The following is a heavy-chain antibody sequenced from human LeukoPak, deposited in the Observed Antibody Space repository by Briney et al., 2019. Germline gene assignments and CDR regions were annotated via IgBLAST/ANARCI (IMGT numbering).Heavy chain of an antibody. CDR3: ARVPRIAAAGSPIDY. J-gene: IGHJ4*02. Sequence: SETLSLTCAVYGGSFSGYYWSWIRQPPGKGLEWIGEINHSGSTNYNPSLKSRVTISVDTSKNQFSLKLSSVTAADTAVYYCARVPRIAAAGSPIDYWGQGTLVTVSS. CDR1: GGSFSGYY. V-gene: IGHV4-34*01. D-gene: IGHD6-13*01. CDR2: INHSGST.